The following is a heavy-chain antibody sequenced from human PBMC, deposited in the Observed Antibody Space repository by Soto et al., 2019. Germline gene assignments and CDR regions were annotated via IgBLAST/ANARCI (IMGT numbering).Heavy chain of an antibody. D-gene: IGHD6-13*01. CDR3: ARVPWRSNWQRAPDWFDP. CDR1: GGSIGSGDFY. J-gene: IGHJ5*02. CDR2: IHYSGST. V-gene: IGHV4-30-4*01. Sequence: SETLALTCTDSGGSIGSGDFYWSWIRQPPGKGLEWIGHIHYSGSTYDNPSLKSRVSISVDTSNNQFSLELSSVTAADTAVYYCARVPWRSNWQRAPDWFDPWGQGSLVTVS.